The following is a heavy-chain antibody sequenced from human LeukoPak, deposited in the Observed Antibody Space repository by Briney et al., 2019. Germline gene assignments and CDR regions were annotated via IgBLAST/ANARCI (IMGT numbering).Heavy chain of an antibody. Sequence: SVKVSCKASGGTFSSYAISWVRQAPGQGLEWMGRIIPIFGTANYAQKFQGRVTITADESTSTAYMELSSLRSEDTAVYYCARDRTFEYDILTGYYNWFDPWGQGTLVTVSS. CDR1: GGTFSSYA. J-gene: IGHJ5*02. D-gene: IGHD3-9*01. CDR2: IIPIFGTA. V-gene: IGHV1-69*13. CDR3: ARDRTFEYDILTGYYNWFDP.